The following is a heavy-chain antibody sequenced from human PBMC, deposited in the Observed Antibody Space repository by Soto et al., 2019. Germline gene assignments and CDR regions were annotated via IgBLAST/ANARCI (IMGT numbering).Heavy chain of an antibody. V-gene: IGHV1-18*01. CDR3: ARYLVPKISGYFPFDF. CDR1: GYNFISDV. J-gene: IGHJ4*02. D-gene: IGHD3-22*01. Sequence: QVQLVQSGAEVKKPGDSVQVSCKASGYNFISDVITWVRQAPGQGLEWMGWISTFNGKTNYAQNVQGRVTMTTDTSTTTAYLELRSLTSDDTAVYYCARYLVPKISGYFPFDFWGQGSLVTVSS. CDR2: ISTFNGKT.